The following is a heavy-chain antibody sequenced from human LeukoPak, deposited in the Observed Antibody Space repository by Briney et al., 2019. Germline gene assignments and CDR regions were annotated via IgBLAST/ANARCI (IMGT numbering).Heavy chain of an antibody. CDR1: GYTFTSYG. J-gene: IGHJ4*02. Sequence: GASVKVSCKASGYTFTSYGISWVRQAPGQGLEWMGWISAYNGNTNYAQKFQGRVTMTRNTSISTAYMELSSLRSEDTAVYYCARSSSSWYVYFDYWGQGTLVTVSS. CDR3: ARSSSSWYVYFDY. V-gene: IGHV1-18*01. D-gene: IGHD6-13*01. CDR2: ISAYNGNT.